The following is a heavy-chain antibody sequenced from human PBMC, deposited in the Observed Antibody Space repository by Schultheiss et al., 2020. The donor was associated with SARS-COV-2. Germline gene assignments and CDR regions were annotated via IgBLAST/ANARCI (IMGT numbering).Heavy chain of an antibody. CDR1: GFTFSSYA. J-gene: IGHJ4*02. CDR3: ARVERFGAHGRDY. D-gene: IGHD3-10*01. Sequence: GESLKISCAASGFTFSSYAMHWVRQAPGKGLEYVSAISGSGGSTYYADSVKGRFTISRDNSKNTLYLQMNSLRAEDTAVYYCARVERFGAHGRDYWGQGTLVTVSS. CDR2: ISGSGGST. V-gene: IGHV3-64*04.